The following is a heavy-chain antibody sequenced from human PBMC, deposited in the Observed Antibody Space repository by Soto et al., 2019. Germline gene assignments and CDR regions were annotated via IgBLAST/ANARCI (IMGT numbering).Heavy chain of an antibody. J-gene: IGHJ1*01. CDR2: IYYSGST. CDR3: ARQQSSVVNQAQFDV. D-gene: IGHD3-10*01. Sequence: SETLSLTCTVTGDSISSRGYYWGWIRQPPGKGLEWIGSIYYSGSTYNNPSLRSRVSMSIDTSKDQFSLKLKSVTAADTALYFCARQQSSVVNQAQFDVWGPGSLVTVSS. V-gene: IGHV4-39*01. CDR1: GDSISSRGYY.